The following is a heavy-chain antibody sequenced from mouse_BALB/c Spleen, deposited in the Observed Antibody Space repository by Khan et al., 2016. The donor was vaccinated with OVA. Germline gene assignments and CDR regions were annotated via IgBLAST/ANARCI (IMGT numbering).Heavy chain of an antibody. V-gene: IGHV14-3*02. Sequence: EVKLKQSGAELVKPGASVKLSCSASGFTIKDTYIHWVKQRPEQGLEWIGRIDPPNDDSKYGPKFQDKATLTADTSSNPVYLQLSSLTSEDTAVNYFANLYGNPFAYWGQGTLVSVSA. CDR2: IDPPNDDS. J-gene: IGHJ3*01. CDR3: ANLYGNPFAY. CDR1: GFTIKDTY. D-gene: IGHD2-1*01.